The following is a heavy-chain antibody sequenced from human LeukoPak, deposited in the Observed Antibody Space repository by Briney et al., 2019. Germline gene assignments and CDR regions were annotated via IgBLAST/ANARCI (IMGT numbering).Heavy chain of an antibody. V-gene: IGHV3-15*01. CDR3: STSRGWQQLAR. CDR2: VKSKVDGGTT. Sequence: GGSLRLSCAASGFTFGNTWMSWVRQAPGKGLEWVGHVKSKVDGGTTEYAAPVQGRFTISKDDSKSTLYLQMNSLKSEDTAVYYCSTSRGWQQLARWGQGTLVTVSS. D-gene: IGHD6-13*01. CDR1: GFTFGNTW. J-gene: IGHJ4*02.